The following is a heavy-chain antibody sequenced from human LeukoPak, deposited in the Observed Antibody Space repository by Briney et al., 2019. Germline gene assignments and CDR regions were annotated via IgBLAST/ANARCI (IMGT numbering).Heavy chain of an antibody. J-gene: IGHJ6*02. CDR1: GLTFSSYE. CDR3: ARAAYDSSGFPYYYYYYGMDV. CDR2: ISSSGSTI. Sequence: GGSLRLSCAASGLTFSSYEMNWVRQAPGKGLEWVSYISSSGSTIYYADSVKGRFTISRDNAKNSLYLQMNSLRAEDTAVYYCARAAYDSSGFPYYYYYYGMDVWGQGTTVTVSS. V-gene: IGHV3-48*03. D-gene: IGHD3-22*01.